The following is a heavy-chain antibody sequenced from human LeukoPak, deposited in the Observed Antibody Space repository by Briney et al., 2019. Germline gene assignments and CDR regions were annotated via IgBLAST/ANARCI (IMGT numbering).Heavy chain of an antibody. CDR3: ARDNPVPYCSSTSCYTGAFDI. CDR1: GFTFSSYS. Sequence: KAGGSLRLSCAASGFTFSSYSMNWVRQAPGKGLEWVSSISSSSSYIYYADSVKGRFTISRDNSKNTLYLQMNSLRAEDTAVYYCARDNPVPYCSSTSCYTGAFDIWGQGTMVTVSS. D-gene: IGHD2-2*02. V-gene: IGHV3-21*01. CDR2: ISSSSSYI. J-gene: IGHJ3*02.